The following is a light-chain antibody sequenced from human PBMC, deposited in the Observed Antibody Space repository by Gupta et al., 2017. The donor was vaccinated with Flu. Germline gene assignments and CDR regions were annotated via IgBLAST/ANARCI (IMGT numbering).Light chain of an antibody. Sequence: QSVLTQPPSASRPPGQRVTIACSGSSPNIGSNYVYWYQQLPGTAPNLLIYRNNQRPSGVPDRFSGSKSGTSASLAISGLRSEDEADYYCAAGDDIRSGWVFGGGTKLTVL. V-gene: IGLV1-47*01. J-gene: IGLJ3*02. CDR2: RNN. CDR3: AAGDDIRSGWV. CDR1: SPNIGSNY.